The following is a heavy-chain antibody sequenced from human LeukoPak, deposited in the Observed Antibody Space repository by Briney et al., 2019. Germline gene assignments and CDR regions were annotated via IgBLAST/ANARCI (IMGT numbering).Heavy chain of an antibody. J-gene: IGHJ4*02. CDR2: ISSSSSTI. CDR3: ARDRLHYGEYEKTFDY. CDR1: GFTFSSYG. V-gene: IGHV3-48*01. Sequence: GGSLRLSCAASGFTFSSYGMTWVRQAPGKGLEWVSYISSSSSTIYYADSVKGRFTISRDNAKNSLYLQLNSLRAEDTAVYYCARDRLHYGEYEKTFDYWGQGTLVTVSS. D-gene: IGHD4-17*01.